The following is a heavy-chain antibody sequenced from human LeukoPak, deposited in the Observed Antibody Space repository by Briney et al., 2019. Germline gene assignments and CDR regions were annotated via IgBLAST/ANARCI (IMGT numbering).Heavy chain of an antibody. V-gene: IGHV4-59*01. CDR1: GGSISNYY. CDR2: ISYSGST. D-gene: IGHD6-13*01. J-gene: IGHJ6*03. Sequence: SETLSLTCTVSGGSISNYYWSWIRQPPGKGLEWIGYISYSGSTNYNPSLKSRVTISVDTSKNQFSLKLSSVTAADTAVYYCARADSSSWYEDYYYYYMDVWGKGTTVTVSS. CDR3: ARADSSSWYEDYYYYYMDV.